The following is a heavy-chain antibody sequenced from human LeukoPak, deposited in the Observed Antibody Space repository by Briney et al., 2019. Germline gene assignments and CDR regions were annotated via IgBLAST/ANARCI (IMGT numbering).Heavy chain of an antibody. CDR2: FDPEDGES. CDR3: ATDKPSGGIWSGYYFVRRAFDI. D-gene: IGHD3-3*01. CDR1: GYTLTELS. J-gene: IGHJ3*02. V-gene: IGHV1-24*01. Sequence: ASVKVSCKVSGYTLTELSMHWVRQAPGKGLGSMGGFDPEDGESIYAQKFQGRVTMTEDTSTDTAYMELSSLRSEDTAVYYCATDKPSGGIWSGYYFVRRAFDIWGQGTMVTVSS.